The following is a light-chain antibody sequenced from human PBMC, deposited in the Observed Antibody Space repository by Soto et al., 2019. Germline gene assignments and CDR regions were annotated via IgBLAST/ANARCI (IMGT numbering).Light chain of an antibody. CDR3: SSYAGSNILV. CDR2: EVS. Sequence: QSALTQPPSASGSPGQSVTISCTGTSSDVGGYDYVSWYQQHPGKAPKLMIYEVSKRPSGVPDRFSGSKSGNTASLTVSGLQAEDEADYYCSSYAGSNILVFGGGTKATVL. J-gene: IGLJ2*01. CDR1: SSDVGGYDY. V-gene: IGLV2-8*01.